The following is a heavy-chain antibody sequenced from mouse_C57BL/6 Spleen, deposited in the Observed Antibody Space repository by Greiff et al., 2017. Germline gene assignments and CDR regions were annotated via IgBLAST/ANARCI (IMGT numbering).Heavy chain of an antibody. CDR3: AVYYDYDGVAY. Sequence: QVQLQQSGAELVKPGASVKMSCKASGYTFTSYWITWVKQRPGQGLEWIGDIYPGSGSTNYNEKFKSKATLTVDTSSSTAYMQLSSLTAEDSAVYYCAVYYDYDGVAYWGQGTLVTVSA. CDR2: IYPGSGST. J-gene: IGHJ3*01. V-gene: IGHV1-55*01. CDR1: GYTFTSYW. D-gene: IGHD2-4*01.